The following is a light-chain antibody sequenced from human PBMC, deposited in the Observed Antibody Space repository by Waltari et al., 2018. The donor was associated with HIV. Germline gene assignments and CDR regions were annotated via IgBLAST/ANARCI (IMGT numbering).Light chain of an antibody. CDR1: QSVRRD. J-gene: IGKJ4*01. CDR3: QQRSIWPPLT. Sequence: EIVLTQSPATLPLSPGERATLSCRPLQSVRRDLAWYQHKPGQAPRLLIYEASNRATGIPARFSGSGSGTDFTLTISSLEPEDFAVYYCQQRSIWPPLTFGGGTKVEIK. CDR2: EAS. V-gene: IGKV3-11*01.